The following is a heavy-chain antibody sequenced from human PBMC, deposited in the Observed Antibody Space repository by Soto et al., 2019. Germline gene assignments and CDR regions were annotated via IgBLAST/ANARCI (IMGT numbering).Heavy chain of an antibody. CDR3: ARSSNGYKAPFYLFYALDV. CDR2: IYYSGNT. D-gene: IGHD3-16*01. J-gene: IGHJ6*02. CDR1: GGSVNSGDYY. V-gene: IGHV4-61*08. Sequence: SETLSLTCTVSGGSVNSGDYYWSWIRQPPGKGLEWIGYIYYSGNTNHSPSLKSRATISIDSSKNQFSLKLSSVTGGGTAVYFLARSSNGYKAPFYLFYALDVWGPGTTVTVSS.